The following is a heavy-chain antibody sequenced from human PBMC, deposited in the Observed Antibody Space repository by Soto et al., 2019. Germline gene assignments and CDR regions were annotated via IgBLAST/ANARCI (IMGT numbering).Heavy chain of an antibody. V-gene: IGHV1-69*13. J-gene: IGHJ4*02. CDR3: ARGYYDSSGYPPVDYFDY. Sequence: ASVKVSCKASGGTFSSYAISWVRQAPGQGLEWMGGIIPIFGTANYAQKFQGRVTITADESTSTAYMELSSLRSEDTAVYYCARGYYDSSGYPPVDYFDYWGQGTLVTVS. CDR2: IIPIFGTA. CDR1: GGTFSSYA. D-gene: IGHD3-22*01.